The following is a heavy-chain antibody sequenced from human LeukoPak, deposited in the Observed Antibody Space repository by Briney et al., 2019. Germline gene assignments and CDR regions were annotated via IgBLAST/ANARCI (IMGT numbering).Heavy chain of an antibody. V-gene: IGHV4-4*07. CDR3: ARDCGGYSYGYAWFDP. CDR2: IYTSGST. J-gene: IGHJ5*02. Sequence: SETLSLTCTVSGGSFTNYYWNWIRQPAGKALEWIGRIYTSGSTNYNPSVSSRVTMSVDTSKNQFSLKLSSVTAADTAVYYCARDCGGYSYGYAWFDPWGQGTLVTVSS. CDR1: GGSFTNYY. D-gene: IGHD5-18*01.